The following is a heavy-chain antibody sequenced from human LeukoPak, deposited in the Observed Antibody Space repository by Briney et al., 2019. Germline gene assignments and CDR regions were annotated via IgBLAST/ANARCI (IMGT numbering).Heavy chain of an antibody. CDR1: GYTFSDYF. Sequence: ASVKVSCKASGYTFSDYFIHWVRQAPGQGLEWMGRINPYNGGTTYAQSFQGRITLTRDTSITTVYLELTGLRSDDTAVYYCASLQGGNSDWLDPWGQGTLVTVSS. D-gene: IGHD4-23*01. V-gene: IGHV1-2*06. CDR3: ASLQGGNSDWLDP. J-gene: IGHJ5*02. CDR2: INPYNGGT.